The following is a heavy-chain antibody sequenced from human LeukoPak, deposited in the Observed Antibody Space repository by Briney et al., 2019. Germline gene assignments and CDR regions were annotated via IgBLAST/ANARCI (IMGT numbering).Heavy chain of an antibody. Sequence: PGGSLKLLRVASGLTGNGNYTRWDRQPSRKGLEWVSVIYSGGSTYYADSVKGRFTISRDNSKNTLYLQMNSLRAEDTAVYYCARERRNTAMVTALDYWGQGTLVTVSS. J-gene: IGHJ4*02. CDR2: IYSGGST. CDR1: GLTGNGNY. V-gene: IGHV3-53*01. D-gene: IGHD5-18*01. CDR3: ARERRNTAMVTALDY.